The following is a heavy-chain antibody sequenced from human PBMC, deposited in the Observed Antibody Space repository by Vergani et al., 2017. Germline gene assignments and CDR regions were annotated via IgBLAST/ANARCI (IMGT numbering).Heavy chain of an antibody. D-gene: IGHD6-19*01. J-gene: IGHJ3*02. V-gene: IGHV3-23*01. CDR1: GFTFIMHA. Sequence: EVQLLESGGDLVQPGGSLRLSCAASGFTFIMHAMSWVRQAPGKGLEWVSTLSASDRRTHYADSVKGRFTISRDISKNALFLHIKSLRPEDTAVYYCAKVGRSEVAGTFGAFDIWGQGTMVTVSS. CDR2: LSASDRRT. CDR3: AKVGRSEVAGTFGAFDI.